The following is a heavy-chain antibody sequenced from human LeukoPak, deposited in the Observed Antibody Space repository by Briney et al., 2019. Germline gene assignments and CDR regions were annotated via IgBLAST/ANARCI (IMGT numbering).Heavy chain of an antibody. CDR2: INSDGIIT. D-gene: IGHD5-12*01. V-gene: IGHV3-74*01. CDR1: GLTFSSYW. CDR3: ARVRATFSPHFGN. J-gene: IGHJ4*02. Sequence: GGSRRLSCAASGLTFSSYWMHWVRQAPGKRLMLLLRINSDGIITNYADSVKGRFTISRDNAKNTLYLQMNSLRAEDTAVYCCARVRATFSPHFGNWGQGTLVTVSS.